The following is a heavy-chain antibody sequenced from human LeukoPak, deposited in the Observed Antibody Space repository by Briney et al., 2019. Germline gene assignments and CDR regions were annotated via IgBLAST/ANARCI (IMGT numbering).Heavy chain of an antibody. Sequence: SETLSLTCAVSGGSIISSNWWSWVRQPPGKGLEWIGEVFHSGSTNYSPSLRSRVTISVDKSRNQFSLKLHSVTAADTAVYFCARGGGTPTTVVTPFDYWGQGTLVTVSA. V-gene: IGHV4-4*02. D-gene: IGHD4-23*01. CDR3: ARGGGTPTTVVTPFDY. J-gene: IGHJ4*02. CDR1: GGSIISSNW. CDR2: VFHSGST.